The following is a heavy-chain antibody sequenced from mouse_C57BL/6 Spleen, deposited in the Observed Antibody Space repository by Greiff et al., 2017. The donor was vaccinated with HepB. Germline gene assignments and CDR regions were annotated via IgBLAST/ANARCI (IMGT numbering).Heavy chain of an antibody. D-gene: IGHD1-1*01. Sequence: QVQLKESGPGLVQPSQSLSITCTVSGFSLTSYGVHWVRQSPGKGLEWLGVIWSGGSTDYNAAFISRLSISKDNSKSQVFFKMNSLQADDTAIYYCASSYGSRGAWFAYWGQGTLVTVSA. J-gene: IGHJ3*01. CDR1: GFSLTSYG. V-gene: IGHV2-2*01. CDR3: ASSYGSRGAWFAY. CDR2: IWSGGST.